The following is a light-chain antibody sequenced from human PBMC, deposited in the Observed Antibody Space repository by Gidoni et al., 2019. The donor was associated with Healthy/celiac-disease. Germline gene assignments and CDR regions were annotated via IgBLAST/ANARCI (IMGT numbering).Light chain of an antibody. J-gene: IGLJ3*02. CDR3: CSYAGSYTFGV. CDR2: DVS. V-gene: IGLV2-11*01. Sequence: QAPLTQPRTVAASAGQTVIIRLPGNSSDVGGYNYFSWYQHHPGKAPQLMIYDVSRRPSGVPDRFSGATSGNTASLTISGLQSEDEADYYCCSYAGSYTFGVFGGGTKLTVL. CDR1: SSDVGGYNY.